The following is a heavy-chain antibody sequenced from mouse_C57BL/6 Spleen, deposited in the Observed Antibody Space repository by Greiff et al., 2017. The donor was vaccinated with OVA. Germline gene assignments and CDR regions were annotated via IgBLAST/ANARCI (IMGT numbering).Heavy chain of an antibody. Sequence: VMLVESGAELVKPGASVKISCKASGYAFSSYWMNWVKQRPGKGLEWIGQIYPGDGDTNYNGKFKGKATLTADKSSSTAYMQLSSLTSEDSAVYFCARGAYYYGSSYPAWFAYWGQGTLVTVSA. CDR3: ARGAYYYGSSYPAWFAY. J-gene: IGHJ3*01. CDR2: IYPGDGDT. D-gene: IGHD1-1*01. V-gene: IGHV1-80*01. CDR1: GYAFSSYW.